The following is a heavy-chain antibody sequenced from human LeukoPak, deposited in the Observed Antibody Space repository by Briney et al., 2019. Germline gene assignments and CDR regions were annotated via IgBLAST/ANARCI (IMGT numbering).Heavy chain of an antibody. CDR2: ISGTSTYI. V-gene: IGHV3-11*05. Sequence: GGSLRLSCAVSGFTFSDYYMSWIRQAPGKGLEWVSYISGTSTYINYVDSVKGRFTISRDNAKSSLYLQLNSLRAEDTAVYYCAGDDIRFPGYWGQGTLVTVSS. J-gene: IGHJ4*02. CDR3: AGDDIRFPGY. D-gene: IGHD3-16*01. CDR1: GFTFSDYY.